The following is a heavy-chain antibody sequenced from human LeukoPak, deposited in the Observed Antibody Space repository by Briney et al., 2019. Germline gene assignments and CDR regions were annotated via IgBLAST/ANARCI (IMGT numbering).Heavy chain of an antibody. D-gene: IGHD6-13*01. CDR1: GYTFTSYG. CDR3: ARDSRIIPAAGNRFDP. V-gene: IGHV1-18*01. Sequence: ASVKVSCKASGYTFTSYGISWVRQAPGQGLEWMGWISAYNGNTNYAQKLQGRVTMTTDTSTSTAYMELRSLRSDDTAVYYCARDSRIIPAAGNRFDPWGQGTLVTVSS. CDR2: ISAYNGNT. J-gene: IGHJ5*02.